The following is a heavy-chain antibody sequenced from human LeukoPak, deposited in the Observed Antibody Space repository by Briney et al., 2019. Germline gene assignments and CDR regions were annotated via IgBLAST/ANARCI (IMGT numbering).Heavy chain of an antibody. V-gene: IGHV3-30*18. CDR1: GFTFRSYA. Sequence: PGGSLRLSCAAAGFTFRSYAMSWVRQAPGKGLEWVAVISYDGSNKYYADSVKGRFTISRDNSKNTLYLQMNSLRAEDTAVYYCAKGDIVVVTGAFDIWGQGTMVTVSS. D-gene: IGHD2-21*02. CDR3: AKGDIVVVTGAFDI. J-gene: IGHJ3*02. CDR2: ISYDGSNK.